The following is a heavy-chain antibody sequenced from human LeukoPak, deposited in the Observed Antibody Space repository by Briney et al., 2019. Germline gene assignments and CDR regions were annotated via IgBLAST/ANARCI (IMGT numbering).Heavy chain of an antibody. J-gene: IGHJ3*02. V-gene: IGHV3-21*01. Sequence: PGGSLRLSCAASGFTFSTNSMNWVRQAPGKGLEWVSSISSSSSYIYYADSVKGRFTISRDNAKNSLYLQMNSLRDEDTAVYYCARAVRRWLQQEVNDAFDIWGQGTMVTVSS. CDR2: ISSSSSYI. CDR3: ARAVRRWLQQEVNDAFDI. D-gene: IGHD5-24*01. CDR1: GFTFSTNS.